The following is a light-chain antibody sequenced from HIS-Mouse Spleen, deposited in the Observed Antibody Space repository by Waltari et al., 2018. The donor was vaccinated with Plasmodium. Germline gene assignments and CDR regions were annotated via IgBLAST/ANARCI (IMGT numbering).Light chain of an antibody. CDR1: SSNIGSNY. CDR3: AAWDDSLSGPV. J-gene: IGLJ3*02. Sequence: QSVLTQPPSASGTPGQRVTISCSGSSSNIGSNYVYWYQQLPGTAPKLLIYRNNQRTSGVPHRFSGSKSGTSASLAISGLRSEDEADYYCAAWDDSLSGPVFGGGTKLTVL. CDR2: RNN. V-gene: IGLV1-47*01.